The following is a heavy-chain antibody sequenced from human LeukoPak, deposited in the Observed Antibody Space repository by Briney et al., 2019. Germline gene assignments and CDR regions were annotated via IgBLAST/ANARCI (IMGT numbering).Heavy chain of an antibody. Sequence: PGGSLRLSCAASGFTFSSYSMNWVRQAPGKGLEWVSSINSSSSYIYYADSVKGRFTISRDNAKNSLYLQMNSLRAEDTAVYYCAREPLYSSSWYSAYYGMDVWGQGTTVTVSS. V-gene: IGHV3-21*01. CDR1: GFTFSSYS. D-gene: IGHD6-13*01. J-gene: IGHJ6*02. CDR2: INSSSSYI. CDR3: AREPLYSSSWYSAYYGMDV.